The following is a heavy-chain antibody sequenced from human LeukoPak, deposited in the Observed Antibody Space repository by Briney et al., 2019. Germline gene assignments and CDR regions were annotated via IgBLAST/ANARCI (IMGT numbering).Heavy chain of an antibody. CDR2: ISYDGSNK. V-gene: IGHV3-30*14. D-gene: IGHD4-23*01. Sequence: GGSLRLSCAASGFTFSSYAMHWVRQAPGKGLEWVAVISYDGSNKYYADSVKGRFTISRDNSKNTLYLQMNSLRAEDTAVYYCARRGDGGRSFDYWGQGTLVTVSS. CDR1: GFTFSSYA. CDR3: ARRGDGGRSFDY. J-gene: IGHJ4*02.